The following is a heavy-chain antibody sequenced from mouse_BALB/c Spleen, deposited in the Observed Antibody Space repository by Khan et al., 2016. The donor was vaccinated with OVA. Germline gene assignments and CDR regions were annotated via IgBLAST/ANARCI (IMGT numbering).Heavy chain of an antibody. CDR2: ISYSGRT. CDR3: ARSVTITTVVATDFDY. D-gene: IGHD1-1*01. J-gene: IGHJ2*01. V-gene: IGHV3-2*02. CDR1: GYSITSDYA. Sequence: EVKLEESGPGLVKPSQSLSLTCTVTGYSITSDYAWNWIRQFPGNKLEWMGYISYSGRTNYNPSLKSRISITRDTSKNQFFLHLNAVTTEDTATYYWARSVTITTVVATDFDYWGQGTTLTVSS.